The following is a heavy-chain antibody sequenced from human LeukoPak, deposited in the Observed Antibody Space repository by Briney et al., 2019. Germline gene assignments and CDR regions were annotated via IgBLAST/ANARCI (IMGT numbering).Heavy chain of an antibody. J-gene: IGHJ4*02. D-gene: IGHD2-21*02. CDR3: ARANCAGDCYLKH. Sequence: ASVKVSCKASGYTFANYAITWARQAPGQGLEYMGWISVDNGDTNDAQMLQGRVTMTTDTSTNTAYMELRGLRSYDTAVYYCARANCAGDCYLKHWGQGTLVTVSS. V-gene: IGHV1-18*01. CDR1: GYTFANYA. CDR2: ISVDNGDT.